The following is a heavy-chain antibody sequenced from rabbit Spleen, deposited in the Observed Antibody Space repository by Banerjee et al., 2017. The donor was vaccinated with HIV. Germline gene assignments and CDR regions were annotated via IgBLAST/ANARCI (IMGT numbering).Heavy chain of an antibody. V-gene: IGHV1S40*01. CDR3: ARDAGTSFSSYGMDL. CDR1: GFSFSSNDY. CDR2: IDTGSSGFT. D-gene: IGHD8-1*01. J-gene: IGHJ6*01. Sequence: QSLEESGGDLVKPGASLTLTCTASGFSFSSNDYMCWVRQAPGKGLEWIACIDTGSSGFTYFASWAKGRFTISKTSSTTVTLQMTSLTAADTATYFCARDAGTSFSSYGMDLWGPGTLVTVS.